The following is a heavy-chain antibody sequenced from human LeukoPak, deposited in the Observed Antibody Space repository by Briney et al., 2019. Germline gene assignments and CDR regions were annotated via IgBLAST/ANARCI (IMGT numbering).Heavy chain of an antibody. CDR2: IYYTGST. CDR1: GGSISSGGYY. Sequence: SQTLSLTCTVSGGSISSGGYYWSWIRQHPGKGLEWIGYIYYTGSTKYNPSLKSRVTISVDTSKNQFSLKLRSVTAADTAVYYFVRGIAAAGLYFDYWGQGTLVTVSS. D-gene: IGHD6-13*01. V-gene: IGHV4-31*03. J-gene: IGHJ4*02. CDR3: VRGIAAAGLYFDY.